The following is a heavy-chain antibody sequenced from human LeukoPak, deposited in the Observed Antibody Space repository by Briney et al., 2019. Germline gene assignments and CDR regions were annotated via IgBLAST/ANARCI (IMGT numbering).Heavy chain of an antibody. CDR2: ISVYSGNT. V-gene: IGHV1-18*04. Sequence: ASVKVSCKASGYTFTGYYMHWVRQAPGQGLEWMGWISVYSGNTNYAQNLQDRVTMTTDTSTSTAYMELRSLRSDDTAVYYCARDPRYCSSTNCYTNQAFDYWGQGTLVTVSS. CDR1: GYTFTGYY. CDR3: ARDPRYCSSTNCYTNQAFDY. D-gene: IGHD2-2*02. J-gene: IGHJ4*02.